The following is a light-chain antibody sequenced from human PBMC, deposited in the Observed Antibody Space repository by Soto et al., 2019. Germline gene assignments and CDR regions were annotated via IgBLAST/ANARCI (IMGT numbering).Light chain of an antibody. CDR3: AAWDDRLKGYV. CDR2: GNN. J-gene: IGLJ1*01. Sequence: QSVLSQPPSTSGPPGQGVTISCSGRSPKIGSNSVNWYQQVPGTAPKLIIYGNNKRPSGVPDRFSGSKSGTSASLASSGLRSEDEADYYCAAWDDRLKGYVFGTGTKVTVL. V-gene: IGLV1-44*01. CDR1: SPKIGSNS.